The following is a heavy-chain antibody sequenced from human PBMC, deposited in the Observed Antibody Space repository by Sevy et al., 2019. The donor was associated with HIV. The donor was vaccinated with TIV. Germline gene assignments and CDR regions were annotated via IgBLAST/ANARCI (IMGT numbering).Heavy chain of an antibody. CDR3: ARVSICSVGSCYSHFDY. Sequence: GGSLRLSCAASGFTFSSYSMNWVRQAPGKGLEWVSYISSSSSTIYYADSVKGRFTISRDNAKNSLYLQMNSLRDEDTAVYYCARVSICSVGSCYSHFDYWGQGTLVTVSS. V-gene: IGHV3-48*02. J-gene: IGHJ4*02. D-gene: IGHD2-15*01. CDR1: GFTFSSYS. CDR2: ISSSSSTI.